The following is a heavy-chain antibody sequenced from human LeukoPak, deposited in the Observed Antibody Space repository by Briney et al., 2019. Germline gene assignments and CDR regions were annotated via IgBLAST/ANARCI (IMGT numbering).Heavy chain of an antibody. J-gene: IGHJ6*02. Sequence: GACLRLSCAASGLTLSSYWMHWVRQAPGKGLVWVSRINSDGSSISSADSVKGRFTISRDNTENTLYLQMNSLTADDTAVYYCASQFLGYSSGRSCYNYYGMDVWGQGTTVTVSS. V-gene: IGHV3-74*01. CDR3: ASQFLGYSSGRSCYNYYGMDV. CDR1: GLTLSSYW. CDR2: INSDGSSI. D-gene: IGHD2-15*01.